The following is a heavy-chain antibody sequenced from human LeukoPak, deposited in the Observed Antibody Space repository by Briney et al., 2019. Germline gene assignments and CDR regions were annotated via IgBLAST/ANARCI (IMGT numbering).Heavy chain of an antibody. J-gene: IGHJ3*02. CDR3: ARRRRIAAAGTDAFDI. CDR1: GDSISSYY. V-gene: IGHV4-59*08. CDR2: VYYSGST. Sequence: PSETLSLTCTVSGDSISSYYWNWLRQPPGKGLEWIGYVYYSGSTNYNPSLKSRVTISVDTSKTQFSLKLSSVTAADTAIYYCARRRRIAAAGTDAFDIWGQGTMVTVSS. D-gene: IGHD6-13*01.